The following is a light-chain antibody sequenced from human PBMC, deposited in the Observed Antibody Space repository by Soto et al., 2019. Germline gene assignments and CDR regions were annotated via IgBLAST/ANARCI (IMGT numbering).Light chain of an antibody. CDR1: SGHSSYI. V-gene: IGLV4-60*02. CDR3: ETWDSNTRV. J-gene: IGLJ2*01. Sequence: QLVLTQSSSASASLGSSVKLTCTLSSGHSSYIIAWHHQQPGKAPRYLMKLDGSGSYNKGSGVPDRFSGSSSGADRYLTISNLQFEDEANYYCETWDSNTRVFGGGTKLTVL. CDR2: LDGSGSY.